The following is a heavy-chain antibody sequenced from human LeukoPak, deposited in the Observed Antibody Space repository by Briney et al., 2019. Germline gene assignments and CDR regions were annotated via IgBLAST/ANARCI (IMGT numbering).Heavy chain of an antibody. V-gene: IGHV1-69*05. D-gene: IGHD3-22*01. J-gene: IGHJ4*02. CDR3: ARDMYYCDSSGYHHPFDY. CDR1: GGTFSSYA. CDR2: IIPIFGTA. Sequence: SVKVSCKASGGTFSSYAISWVRQAPGQGLEWMGGIIPIFGTANYAQKFQGRVTITTDESTSTAYMELSSLRSEDTAVYYCARDMYYCDSSGYHHPFDYWGQGTLVTVSS.